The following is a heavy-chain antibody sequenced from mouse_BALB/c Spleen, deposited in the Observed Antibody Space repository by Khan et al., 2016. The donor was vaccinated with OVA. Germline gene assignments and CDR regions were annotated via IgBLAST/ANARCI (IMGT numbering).Heavy chain of an antibody. CDR1: GFTFSNYA. Sequence: EVELVESGGGLVKPGGSLKLSCAASGFTFSNYAMSWVRQSPEKRLEWVASISSGDSTYYPDSVEGQFTISRDNARNLLYMQMSSLRSEDTAMYYCARDYWFAYWGQGTLVTVSA. CDR3: ARDYWFAY. CDR2: ISSGDST. V-gene: IGHV5-6-5*01. J-gene: IGHJ3*01.